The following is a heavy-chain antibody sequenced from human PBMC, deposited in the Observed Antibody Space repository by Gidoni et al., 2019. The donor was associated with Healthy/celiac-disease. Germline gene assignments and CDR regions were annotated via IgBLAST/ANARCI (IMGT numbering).Heavy chain of an antibody. CDR1: GFTFSSYW. CDR3: ARVSHSGWYGGLYYFDY. D-gene: IGHD6-19*01. Sequence: GGGLVQPGGSLRLSCAASGFTFSSYWMIWVRQAPGKGLEWVANIKQDGSEKYYVDSVKGRFTISRDNAKNSLYLQMNSLRAEDTAVYYCARVSHSGWYGGLYYFDYWGQGTLVTVSS. J-gene: IGHJ4*02. V-gene: IGHV3-7*03. CDR2: IKQDGSEK.